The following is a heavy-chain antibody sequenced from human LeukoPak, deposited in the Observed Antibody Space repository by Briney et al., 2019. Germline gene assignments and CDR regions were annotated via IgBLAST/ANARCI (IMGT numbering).Heavy chain of an antibody. CDR3: ATYSYGSGGYFDY. CDR1: GGSISSYY. CDR2: IYYSGST. Sequence: SETLSLTCTVSGGSISSYYWSWIRQPPGKGLEWIGYIYYSGSTNYNPSLKSRVTISVDTSKNQFSLKLSSVTAADTAVYYCATYSYGSGGYFDYWGQGTLVTASS. J-gene: IGHJ4*02. D-gene: IGHD5-18*01. V-gene: IGHV4-59*08.